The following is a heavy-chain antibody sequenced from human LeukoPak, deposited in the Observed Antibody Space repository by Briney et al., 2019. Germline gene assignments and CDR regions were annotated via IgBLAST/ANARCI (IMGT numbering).Heavy chain of an antibody. Sequence: GGSLRLSCAASGFTVSSNYVSWVRQAPGKGLEWVSVIYSGGSAYYADSVKGRSTISRDNSKNTVYLQMNSLRAEDTAVYYCARGLRTMYYFDYWGQGTLVTVSS. CDR2: IYSGGSA. CDR1: GFTVSSNY. J-gene: IGHJ4*02. D-gene: IGHD3-3*01. CDR3: ARGLRTMYYFDY. V-gene: IGHV3-66*01.